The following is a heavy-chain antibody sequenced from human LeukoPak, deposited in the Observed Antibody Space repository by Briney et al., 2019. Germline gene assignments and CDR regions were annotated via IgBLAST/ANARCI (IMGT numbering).Heavy chain of an antibody. D-gene: IGHD4-17*01. V-gene: IGHV4-61*01. J-gene: IGHJ4*02. Sequence: SETLSLTCTVSGGSVTSGSYYWSWIRQPPGKGLEWIGNINYSGTTNYNPSLKRRVTMSVDTSKNHFSLTGKYVTAADTAVYYSAREIRPGYGYWGQEPLVTVPS. CDR2: INYSGTT. CDR1: GGSVTSGSYY. CDR3: AREIRPGYGY.